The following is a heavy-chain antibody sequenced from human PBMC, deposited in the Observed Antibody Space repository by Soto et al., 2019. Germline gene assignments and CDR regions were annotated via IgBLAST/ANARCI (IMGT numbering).Heavy chain of an antibody. CDR2: IIPIFGTA. CDR3: ARGGRGGWYGLSSFDY. V-gene: IGHV1-69*13. D-gene: IGHD6-19*01. CDR1: GGTFSSYA. J-gene: IGHJ4*02. Sequence: SVKVSCKASGGTFSSYAISWVRQAPGQGLEWMGGIIPIFGTANYAQKFQGRVTITADESTSTAYMELSSLRSEDTAVYYCARGGRGGWYGLSSFDYWGQGTLVTVSS.